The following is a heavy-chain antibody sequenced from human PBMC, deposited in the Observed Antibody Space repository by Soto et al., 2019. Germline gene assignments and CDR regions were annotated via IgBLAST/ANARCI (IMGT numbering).Heavy chain of an antibody. CDR2: ISGGGVST. CDR1: GFTFSSYG. Sequence: GGSLRLSCAASGFTFSSYGMSWVRQAPGKGLEWVSAISGGGVSTYYADSVKGRFTISRDNSKTTLYLQMNSLRAEDTAVYYCAKGRGGGSHWYFDLWGRGTLVTVSS. CDR3: AKGRGGGSHWYFDL. V-gene: IGHV3-23*01. J-gene: IGHJ2*01. D-gene: IGHD2-21*01.